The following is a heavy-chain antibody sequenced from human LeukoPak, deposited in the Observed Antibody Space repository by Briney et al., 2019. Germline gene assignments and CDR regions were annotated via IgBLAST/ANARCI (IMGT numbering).Heavy chain of an antibody. CDR1: GFTFSSYG. CDR3: ATDSSGYYYPAFDI. D-gene: IGHD3-22*01. CDR2: ISSSSSYI. J-gene: IGHJ3*02. Sequence: GGSLRLSCAASGFTFSSYGMNWVRQAPGKGLEWVSSISSSSSYIYYADSVKGRFTISRDNAKNSLYLQMNSLRAEDTAVYYCATDSSGYYYPAFDIWGQGTMVTVSS. V-gene: IGHV3-21*01.